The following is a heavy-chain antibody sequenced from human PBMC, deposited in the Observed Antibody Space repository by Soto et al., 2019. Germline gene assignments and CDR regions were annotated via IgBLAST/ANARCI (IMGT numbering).Heavy chain of an antibody. CDR3: AKSYGDGYYFDY. D-gene: IGHD4-17*01. CDR1: GFTFSSCA. V-gene: IGHV3-23*01. CDR2: ISDTGGST. J-gene: IGHJ4*02. Sequence: GVLRLSCAASGFTFSSCAMSWVRQAPGKGLECVSAISDTGGSTYYADSVKGRFTISRDNSKNTLYLQMNSLRAEDTAVYYCAKSYGDGYYFDYWGQGTLVTVSS.